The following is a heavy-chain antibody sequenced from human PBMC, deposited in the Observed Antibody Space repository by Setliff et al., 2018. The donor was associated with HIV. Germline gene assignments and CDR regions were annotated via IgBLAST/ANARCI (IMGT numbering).Heavy chain of an antibody. Sequence: GGSLRLSCEASGFSFSDYYTNWIRQTPGKGPELISSISGSGNTIQYADFMKGRITVARDTAKNSLFLQMTSLRLEDTALYYCAKVTSGLPLSYYDTRGHSGFDYWGLGTLVTVSS. CDR2: ISGSGNTI. CDR1: GFSFSDYY. CDR3: AKVTSGLPLSYYDTRGHSGFDY. D-gene: IGHD3-22*01. J-gene: IGHJ4*02. V-gene: IGHV3-11*04.